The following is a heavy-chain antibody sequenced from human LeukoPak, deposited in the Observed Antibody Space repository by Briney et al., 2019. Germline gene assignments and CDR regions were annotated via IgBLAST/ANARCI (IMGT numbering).Heavy chain of an antibody. CDR2: IRYDGSNK. V-gene: IGHV3-30*02. CDR3: AKGYYDFWSGYYVDY. Sequence: GGSLRLSCAASGFTFSSYGMHWVRQAPGKGLEWVAFIRYDGSNKYYADSVKGRFTISRDNSKNTLYLQMNSLRAEDTAVYYCAKGYYDFWSGYYVDYWGQGTLVTVSS. CDR1: GFTFSSYG. J-gene: IGHJ4*02. D-gene: IGHD3-3*01.